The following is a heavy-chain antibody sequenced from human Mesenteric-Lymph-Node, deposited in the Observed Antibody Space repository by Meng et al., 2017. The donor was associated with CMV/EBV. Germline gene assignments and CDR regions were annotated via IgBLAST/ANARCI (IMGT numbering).Heavy chain of an antibody. CDR2: ISAYGGHT. V-gene: IGHV1-18*01. Sequence: ASVKVSCKASGYTFTSYGISWVRQAPGQGLEWLGWISAYGGHTSYAQKLQGRVTITTDTSTSTAYMELRSLRSDDTAVYFCARPGAGDYYYFGMDVWGQGTTVTVSS. D-gene: IGHD6-19*01. CDR3: ARPGAGDYYYFGMDV. J-gene: IGHJ6*02. CDR1: GYTFTSYG.